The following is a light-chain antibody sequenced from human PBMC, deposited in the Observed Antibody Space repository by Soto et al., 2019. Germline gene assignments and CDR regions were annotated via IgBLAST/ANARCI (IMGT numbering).Light chain of an antibody. CDR3: QQYNNWPPIT. CDR1: QSISSS. V-gene: IGKV3-15*01. CDR2: GAS. Sequence: EIVMTQSPATLSVSPGEVVTLSCRSSQSISSSLAWYQQIPGQAPRLLIYGASTRATGVPARFSGSGSGTEFTLTISSLRSEDFAVYFCQQYNNWPPITFGQGTRLEIK. J-gene: IGKJ5*01.